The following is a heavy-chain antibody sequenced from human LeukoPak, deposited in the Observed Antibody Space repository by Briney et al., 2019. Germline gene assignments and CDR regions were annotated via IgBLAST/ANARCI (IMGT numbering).Heavy chain of an antibody. CDR2: ISGSGGST. V-gene: IGHV3-23*01. Sequence: GGSLRLSCAASGFTFTSYAMSWVRQAPGKGLEWVSAISGSGGSTYHADSVKGRFTISRDNSKNTLYLQMNSLRAEDTAVYYCARDGSSWRLYYYGMDVWGQGTTVTVSS. D-gene: IGHD6-13*01. J-gene: IGHJ6*02. CDR1: GFTFTSYA. CDR3: ARDGSSWRLYYYGMDV.